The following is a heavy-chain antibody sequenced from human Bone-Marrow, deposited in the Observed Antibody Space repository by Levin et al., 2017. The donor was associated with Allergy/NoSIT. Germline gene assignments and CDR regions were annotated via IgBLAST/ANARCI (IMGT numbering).Heavy chain of an antibody. V-gene: IGHV3-30*18. CDR2: ISSDGYNK. J-gene: IGHJ6*02. D-gene: IGHD2-2*01. Sequence: GESLKISCAASGFTFSSYGMHWVRQAPGKGLEWVAVISSDGYNKYYADSVKGRFTISRDNSKNTLYLQMNSLRAEDTAVYYCAKDLGQGLGISCSRFYYYGMDVWGPGTTVTGSS. CDR1: GFTFSSYG. CDR3: AKDLGQGLGISCSRFYYYGMDV.